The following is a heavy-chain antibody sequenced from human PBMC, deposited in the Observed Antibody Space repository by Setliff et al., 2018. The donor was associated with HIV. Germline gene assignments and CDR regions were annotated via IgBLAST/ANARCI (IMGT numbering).Heavy chain of an antibody. CDR3: ARDNSYYYGSGSHYWYGMDV. CDR2: IHTSGST. Sequence: LSLTCTVSGGSISSGSYYWRWIRQPAGKGLEWIGHIHTSGSTKYNPSLKSRVTISADTSKNQFSLNLSSVTAAETAVYYCARDNSYYYGSGSHYWYGMDVWGQGTTVTVSS. CDR1: GGSISSGSYY. V-gene: IGHV4-61*09. J-gene: IGHJ6*01. D-gene: IGHD3-10*01.